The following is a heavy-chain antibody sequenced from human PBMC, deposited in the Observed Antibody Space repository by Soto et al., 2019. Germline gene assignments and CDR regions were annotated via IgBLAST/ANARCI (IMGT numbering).Heavy chain of an antibody. Sequence: PSETLSLTCTVSGDSISSGGYYWSWIRQHPGKGLEWIGYIYYSGSTYYNPSLKSRVTISVDTSKNQFSLKLSSVTAADTAVYYCAIELPTPYYFDYCCPAALVTVSS. CDR3: AIELPTPYYFDY. CDR1: GDSISSGGYY. J-gene: IGHJ4*02. D-gene: IGHD2-15*01. V-gene: IGHV4-31*03. CDR2: IYYSGST.